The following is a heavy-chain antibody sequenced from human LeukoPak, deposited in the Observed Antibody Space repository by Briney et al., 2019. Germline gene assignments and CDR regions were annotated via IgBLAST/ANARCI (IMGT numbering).Heavy chain of an antibody. V-gene: IGHV3-48*01. D-gene: IGHD2-2*01. J-gene: IGHJ5*02. CDR1: GFTFRAYS. CDR2: ISSSSNTI. CDR3: AKDRGSGYCSSTSCSNWFDP. Sequence: GGSLRLSCAASGFTFRAYSMNWVRQAPGKGLEWVSYISSSSNTIYYADSVKGRFTISRDNAKNSLYLQMNSLRAEDTAVYYCAKDRGSGYCSSTSCSNWFDPWGQGTLVTVSS.